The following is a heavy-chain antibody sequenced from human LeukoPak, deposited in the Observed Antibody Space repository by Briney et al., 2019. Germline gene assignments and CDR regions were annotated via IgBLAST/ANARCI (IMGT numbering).Heavy chain of an antibody. D-gene: IGHD2-8*01. CDR3: ARDIVLMVYAENWFDP. CDR2: IDYSGNT. Sequence: SETLSLTCTVSGGSFSSSGYYWGWIRQPPGKGLEWIGSIDYSGNTYYNPSLKSRVTISADTSKNQFSLKLNSVTAADTAVYYCARDIVLMVYAENWFDPWGQGTLVTVSS. J-gene: IGHJ5*02. CDR1: GGSFSSSGYY. V-gene: IGHV4-39*07.